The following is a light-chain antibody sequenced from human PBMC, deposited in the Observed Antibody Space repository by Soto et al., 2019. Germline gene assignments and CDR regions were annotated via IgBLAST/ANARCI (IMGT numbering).Light chain of an antibody. V-gene: IGKV3-20*01. Sequence: EIVLTQSPGTLSLSPGERATLSCRASQSVTINYLAWYQQKPGQAPRLLVYGASTRATGIPDRFSGSGSGTDFTLTIRRLEPEEFAVYYCQQYGSSPFTFGPGTKVDIK. CDR3: QQYGSSPFT. CDR1: QSVTINY. J-gene: IGKJ3*01. CDR2: GAS.